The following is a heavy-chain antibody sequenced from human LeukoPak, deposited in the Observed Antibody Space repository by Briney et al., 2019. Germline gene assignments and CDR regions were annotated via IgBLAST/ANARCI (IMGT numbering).Heavy chain of an antibody. CDR2: SSGGGGST. V-gene: IGHV3-23*01. CDR1: GFTFTSYS. J-gene: IGHJ4*02. D-gene: IGHD1-26*01. CDR3: AKGGKWDVTPFDY. Sequence: GGSLRLSCAASGFTFTSYSMNWVRQAPGKGLEWVSTSSGGGGSTYYADSVKGRFTISRDNSKNTLYLQVNSLRAEDTAVYYCAKGGKWDVTPFDYWGQGTLVTVSS.